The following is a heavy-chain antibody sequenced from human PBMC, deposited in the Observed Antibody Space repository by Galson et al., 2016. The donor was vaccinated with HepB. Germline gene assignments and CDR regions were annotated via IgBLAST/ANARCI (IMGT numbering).Heavy chain of an antibody. CDR2: INWDDDK. D-gene: IGHD2-15*01. Sequence: PALVKPTQTLTLTCTFSGFSFTTGGVGVGWIRQPPGKALEWLALINWDDDKRYNPYLQTRLAITKDTSKDQVVLILTKVDPLDTATYYCAHTLWWAVDDALDIWGQGTMVTVSS. CDR1: GFSFTTGGVG. V-gene: IGHV2-5*02. CDR3: AHTLWWAVDDALDI. J-gene: IGHJ3*02.